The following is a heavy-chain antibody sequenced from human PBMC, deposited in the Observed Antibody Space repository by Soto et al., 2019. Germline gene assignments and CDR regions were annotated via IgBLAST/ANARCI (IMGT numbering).Heavy chain of an antibody. CDR2: INHSGST. Sequence: PSETLSLTCAVYGGSFSGYYWSWIRQPPGKGLEWIGEINHSGSTNYNPSLKSRVTISVDTSKNHFSLKLSSLTAADTAVYYCARDYPRFDPWGQGTLVTVSS. D-gene: IGHD3-10*01. CDR3: ARDYPRFDP. J-gene: IGHJ5*02. CDR1: GGSFSGYY. V-gene: IGHV4-34*01.